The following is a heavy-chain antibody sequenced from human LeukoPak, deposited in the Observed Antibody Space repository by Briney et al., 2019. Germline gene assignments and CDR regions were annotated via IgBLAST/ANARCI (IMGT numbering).Heavy chain of an antibody. CDR1: GGSFSDYY. CDR3: ARYYCSSASCYPNWFDP. Sequence: SETLSLTCAVYGGSFSDYYWTWIRQPPGKGLEWIGEINHSGSTKYNPSLKSRVTISVDTSKNQLSLQLSSVTASDTAVYYCARYYCSSASCYPNWFDPWGQGTLVTVSS. D-gene: IGHD2-2*01. J-gene: IGHJ5*02. CDR2: INHSGST. V-gene: IGHV4-34*01.